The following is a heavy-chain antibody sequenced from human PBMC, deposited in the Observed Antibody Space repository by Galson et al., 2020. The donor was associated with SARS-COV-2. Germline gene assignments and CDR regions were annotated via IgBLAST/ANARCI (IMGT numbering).Heavy chain of an antibody. J-gene: IGHJ6*02. V-gene: IGHV4-59*08. CDR3: ARDTPNYGMDV. CDR1: GGSISGYY. Sequence: SETLSLTCTVSGGSISGYYWSWVRQPPGKGLEWIGNIYYTGNTKYNPSLKSRITESIDTSKNQFSLKRGSVTAADTAVYYCARDTPNYGMDVWGLGTTVIVS. D-gene: IGHD2-15*01. CDR2: IYYTGNT.